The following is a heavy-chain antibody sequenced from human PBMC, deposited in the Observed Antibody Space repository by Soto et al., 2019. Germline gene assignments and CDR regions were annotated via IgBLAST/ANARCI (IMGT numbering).Heavy chain of an antibody. D-gene: IGHD3-10*01. CDR3: AREVQVHTPAFVY. CDR2: ISPIFGAA. V-gene: IGHV1-69*19. J-gene: IGHJ4*02. Sequence: QVQLVQSGAEMKKPGSSVKVSCQSSGGTFNTYAMNWVRQAPGQGPEWMGDISPIFGAANYAPKFQGRVTTTANESTGTSYMQLSSLTSEDTALYFCAREVQVHTPAFVYWGQGTLVTVSS. CDR1: GGTFNTYA.